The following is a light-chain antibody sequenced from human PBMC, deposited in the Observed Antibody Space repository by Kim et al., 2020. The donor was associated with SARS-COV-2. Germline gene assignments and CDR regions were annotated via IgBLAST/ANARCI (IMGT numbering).Light chain of an antibody. Sequence: AIQLTQSPSSLPASVGDSVTISCRASRGIDTSLAWYQHRPGKVPALLIYAASNLESGVTSRFSGSGSGTDFTLTINSLRPEDFATYYCQQFNDYPYTFGQGTKLEI. J-gene: IGKJ2*01. V-gene: IGKV1D-13*01. CDR3: QQFNDYPYT. CDR2: AAS. CDR1: RGIDTS.